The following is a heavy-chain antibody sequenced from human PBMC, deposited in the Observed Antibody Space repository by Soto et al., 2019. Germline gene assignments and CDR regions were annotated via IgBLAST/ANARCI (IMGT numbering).Heavy chain of an antibody. Sequence: EVQLLESGGGLVQPGGSLRLSCVASGFTFSSYAMNWVRQAPGKGLEWVSVISGSGGSTYYADSVKGRFAISRDNSKNTLYLQMNSLRADDTAVYYCAKRATGTDFDYWGQGTLVTVSS. D-gene: IGHD1-7*01. CDR2: ISGSGGST. J-gene: IGHJ4*02. CDR1: GFTFSSYA. V-gene: IGHV3-23*01. CDR3: AKRATGTDFDY.